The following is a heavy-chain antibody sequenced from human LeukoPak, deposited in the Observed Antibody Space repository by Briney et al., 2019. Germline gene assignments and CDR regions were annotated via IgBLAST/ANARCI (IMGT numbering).Heavy chain of an antibody. CDR1: GYTFTSYG. CDR2: IIPIFGTA. V-gene: IGHV1-69*13. J-gene: IGHJ6*02. Sequence: SVKVSCKASGYTFTSYGISWVRQAPGQGLEWMGGIIPIFGTANYAQKFQGRVTITADESTSTAYMELSSLRSEDTAVYYCARAPVRGWNDEISGMDVWGQGTTVTVSS. D-gene: IGHD1-1*01. CDR3: ARAPVRGWNDEISGMDV.